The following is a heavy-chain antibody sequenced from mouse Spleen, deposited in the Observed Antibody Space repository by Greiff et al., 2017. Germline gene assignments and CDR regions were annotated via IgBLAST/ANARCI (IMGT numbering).Heavy chain of an antibody. D-gene: IGHD4-1*01. CDR3: ARFTGTAY. Sequence: VKLQESGAELVKPGASVKLSCKASGYTFTSYWMHWVKQRPGQGLEWIGMIHPNSGSTNYNEKFKSMATLTVDKSSSTAYMQLSSLTSEDSAVYYCARFTGTAYWGQGTLVTVSA. CDR2: IHPNSGST. V-gene: IGHV1-64*01. J-gene: IGHJ3*01. CDR1: GYTFTSYW.